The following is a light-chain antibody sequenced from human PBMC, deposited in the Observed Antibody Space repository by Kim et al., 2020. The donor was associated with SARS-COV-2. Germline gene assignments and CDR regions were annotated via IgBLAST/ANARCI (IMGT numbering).Light chain of an antibody. Sequence: GQKVTISCSGSSSNIENNYVSWYQQCPGTAPKLLIYDNNKRPSGIPDRFSGSKSGTSATLGITGLQTGDEADYYCETWDTSLSAVVFGGGTQLTVL. CDR1: SSNIENNY. J-gene: IGLJ2*01. CDR3: ETWDTSLSAVV. V-gene: IGLV1-51*01. CDR2: DNN.